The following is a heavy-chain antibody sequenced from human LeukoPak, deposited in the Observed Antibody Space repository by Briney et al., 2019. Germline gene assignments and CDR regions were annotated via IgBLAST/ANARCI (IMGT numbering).Heavy chain of an antibody. J-gene: IGHJ6*02. V-gene: IGHV1-69*13. CDR3: ARLDEYRSSSRYYGMDV. CDR1: GGTFSSYA. D-gene: IGHD6-6*01. CDR2: IIPIFGTA. Sequence: VKVSCKASGGTFSSYAISWVRQAPGQGLEWMGGIIPIFGTANYAQKSQGRVTIIADESTSTAYMELSSLRSEDTAVYYCARLDEYRSSSRYYGMDVWGQGTTVTVSS.